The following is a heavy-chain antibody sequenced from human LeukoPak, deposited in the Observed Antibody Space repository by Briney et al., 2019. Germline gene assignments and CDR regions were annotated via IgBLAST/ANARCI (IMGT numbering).Heavy chain of an antibody. V-gene: IGHV4-38-2*02. Sequence: SETLSLTCTVAGYSISSGYYWGWSRQPPGEVLEWIGSIYHSGSTYYNPSLKSRVTISVDTAKKQLSLKLNSLTAADTAVYYCARVTESYGSGRRHNYYYYDMDVWGKGTTVTISS. J-gene: IGHJ6*03. CDR3: ARVTESYGSGRRHNYYYYDMDV. D-gene: IGHD3-10*01. CDR1: GYSISSGYY. CDR2: IYHSGST.